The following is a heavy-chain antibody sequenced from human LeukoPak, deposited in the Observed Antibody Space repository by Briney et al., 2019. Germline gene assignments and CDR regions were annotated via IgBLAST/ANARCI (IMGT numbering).Heavy chain of an antibody. V-gene: IGHV5-51*01. CDR3: ARWVTADRGKKDAFDI. Sequence: GESLKISCQGSGYRFNIYWIGWVRQMPGKGLEWMGIIYPGDSDTRYSPSFQGQVTISADKSITTAYLQWSSLKASDTAMYYCARWVTADRGKKDAFDIWGQGTMVTVSS. J-gene: IGHJ3*02. CDR2: IYPGDSDT. D-gene: IGHD2-21*02. CDR1: GYRFNIYW.